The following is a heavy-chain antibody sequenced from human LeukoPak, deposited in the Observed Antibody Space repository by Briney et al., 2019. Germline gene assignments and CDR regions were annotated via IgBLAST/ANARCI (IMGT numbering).Heavy chain of an antibody. Sequence: GASVKVSCKASGYAFTSYYMHWGRQAPGQGLEWMGIINPSGGSTSSAQKFQGRVTMTRDTSTSTVYMELSSLRSEDTAVYYCARDHQWLVHYYYYYYMDVWGKGTTVTVSS. CDR1: GYAFTSYY. CDR2: INPSGGST. CDR3: ARDHQWLVHYYYYYYMDV. D-gene: IGHD6-19*01. V-gene: IGHV1-46*01. J-gene: IGHJ6*03.